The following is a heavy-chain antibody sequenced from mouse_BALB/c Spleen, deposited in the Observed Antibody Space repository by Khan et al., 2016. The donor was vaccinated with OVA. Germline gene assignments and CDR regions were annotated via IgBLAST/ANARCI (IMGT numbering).Heavy chain of an antibody. CDR1: GYSFTGYF. J-gene: IGHJ2*01. CDR2: INPHIGET. D-gene: IGHD1-1*01. CDR3: TRIYRSDFDY. V-gene: IGHV1-20*02. Sequence: MQLEESGPELVRPGASVKISCKASGYSFTGYFMNWVMQSPGKSLEWIGRINPHIGETFYNQRFKDKATLTVDESFSTAHMELRSLASEDSAVYYYTRIYRSDFDYWGQGTTLTVSS.